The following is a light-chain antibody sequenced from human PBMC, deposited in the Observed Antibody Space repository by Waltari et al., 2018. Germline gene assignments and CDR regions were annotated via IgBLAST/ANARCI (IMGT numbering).Light chain of an antibody. CDR2: YKSDSDK. J-gene: IGLJ3*02. CDR3: MIWHNNAWV. CDR1: SGINLGTYR. Sequence: QAVLTQPSSLSASPGASASLTCTLRSGINLGTYRIYWYQQKPGSPPQYLLRYKSDSDKQQGSGVPSRFSGSKDASANVGLLVISGLQSEDEADYYCMIWHNNAWVFGGGTKLTVL. V-gene: IGLV5-45*03.